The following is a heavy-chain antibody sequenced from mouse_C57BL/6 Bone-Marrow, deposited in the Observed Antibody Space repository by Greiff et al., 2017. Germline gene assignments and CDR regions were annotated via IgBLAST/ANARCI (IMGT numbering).Heavy chain of an antibody. CDR2: IDPSDSET. D-gene: IGHD2-12*01. J-gene: IGHJ2*01. V-gene: IGHV1-52*01. Sequence: QVQLQQPGAELVRPGSSVKLSCKASGYTFTSYWMHWVKQRPIQGLEWIGNIDPSDSETHYNQKFKDKATLTVDKSSSTAYMQLSILTSEDSAVYYCARRDYYRGYFDYWGQGTTLTVSS. CDR1: GYTFTSYW. CDR3: ARRDYYRGYFDY.